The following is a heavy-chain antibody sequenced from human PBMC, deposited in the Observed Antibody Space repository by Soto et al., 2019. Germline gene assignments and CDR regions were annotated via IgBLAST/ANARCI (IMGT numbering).Heavy chain of an antibody. CDR1: GFTFSSYG. CDR2: IWYDGSNK. V-gene: IGHV3-33*01. J-gene: IGHJ4*02. Sequence: QVQLVEPGGGVVQPGRSLRLSCAASGFTFSSYGMHWVRQAPGKGLEWVAVIWYDGSNKYYADSVKGRFTIARDNSKNTLYLQMNSLRAEDTAVYYCARPRSLAAAPTLMDYWGQGTLVTVSS. D-gene: IGHD6-13*01. CDR3: ARPRSLAAAPTLMDY.